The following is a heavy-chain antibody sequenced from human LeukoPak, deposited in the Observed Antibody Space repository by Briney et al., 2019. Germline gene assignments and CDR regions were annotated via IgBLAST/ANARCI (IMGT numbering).Heavy chain of an antibody. J-gene: IGHJ4*02. CDR2: INAGNGNT. V-gene: IGHV1-3*01. Sequence: ASVKVSCKASGYTFTSYAMHWVRQAPGQRLEWMGWINAGNGNTKYSQKFQGRVTITRDTSASTAYMELSSLRSEDTAVYYCARVSGSYLTFDYWGQGTLVTVSS. D-gene: IGHD1-26*01. CDR1: GYTFTSYA. CDR3: ARVSGSYLTFDY.